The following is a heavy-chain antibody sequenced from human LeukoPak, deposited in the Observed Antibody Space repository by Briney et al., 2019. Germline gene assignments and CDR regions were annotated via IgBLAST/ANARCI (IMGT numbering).Heavy chain of an antibody. J-gene: IGHJ4*02. CDR1: GFTFSSYS. CDR3: AKAGAVVVVAAKYFDY. CDR2: ISGSGGST. D-gene: IGHD2-15*01. Sequence: AGSLRLSCAASGFTFSSYSMSWVRQAPGKGLEWVAAISGSGGSTYYAASVKGRFTIFRDNSKNTLYLQMTSLRAEETAVYYCAKAGAVVVVAAKYFDYWGQGTLVTVSS. V-gene: IGHV3-23*01.